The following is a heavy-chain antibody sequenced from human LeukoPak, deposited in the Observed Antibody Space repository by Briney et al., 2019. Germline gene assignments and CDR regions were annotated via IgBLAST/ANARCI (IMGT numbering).Heavy chain of an antibody. J-gene: IGHJ3*02. CDR2: IIPIFGTA. V-gene: IGHV1-69*05. CDR3: ARVSYYYDSSGYYYVDAFDI. CDR1: GGTFSSYA. Sequence: SVKVSCKASGGTFSSYAISWMRQAPGQGLEWMGGIIPIFGTANYAQKFQGRVTITTDESTSTAYMELSSLRSEDTAVYYCARVSYYYDSSGYYYVDAFDIWGQGTMVTVSS. D-gene: IGHD3-22*01.